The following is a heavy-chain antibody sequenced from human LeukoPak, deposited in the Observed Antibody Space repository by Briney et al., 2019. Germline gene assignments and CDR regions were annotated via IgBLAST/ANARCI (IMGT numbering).Heavy chain of an antibody. J-gene: IGHJ5*02. CDR1: GFTFSSYS. CDR2: ISSSSSYI. D-gene: IGHD3-22*01. CDR3: AREPSPYYYDSSGYSS. V-gene: IGHV3-21*01. Sequence: GGSLRLSCAASGFTFSSYSMNWVRQAPGKGLEWVSSISSSSSYIYYADSVKGRFTISRDNAKNTLYLQMNSLRAEDTAVYYCAREPSPYYYDSSGYSSWGQGTLVTVS.